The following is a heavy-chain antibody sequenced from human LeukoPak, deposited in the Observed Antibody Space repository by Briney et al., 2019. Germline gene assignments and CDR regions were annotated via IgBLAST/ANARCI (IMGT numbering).Heavy chain of an antibody. V-gene: IGHV3-7*01. CDR1: GFTFSSYW. CDR3: ARDYPYYDFWSGYGPTAYVDY. CDR2: IKQDGSEK. Sequence: PGGSLRLSCAASGFTFSSYWMSWVRQAPGKGLEWVANIKQDGSEKYYVDSVKGRSTISRDNAKNSLYLQMNSLRAEDTAVYYCARDYPYYDFWSGYGPTAYVDYWGQGTLVTVSS. J-gene: IGHJ4*02. D-gene: IGHD3-3*01.